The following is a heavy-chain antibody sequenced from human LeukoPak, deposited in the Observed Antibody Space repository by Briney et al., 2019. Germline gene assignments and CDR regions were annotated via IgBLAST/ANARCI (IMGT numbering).Heavy chain of an antibody. V-gene: IGHV4-31*03. J-gene: IGHJ4*02. CDR3: ARYGGYAHDY. CDR2: VYYSGTT. Sequence: SETLSLTCTVSGGSISSGDYYWSWIRQHPGKGLEWIGHVYYSGTTYYNPSLTSRVSISVDTSKNQFSLKLSSVTAADTAVYYCARYGGYAHDYWGQGTVVTVSS. D-gene: IGHD4-23*01. CDR1: GGSISSGDYY.